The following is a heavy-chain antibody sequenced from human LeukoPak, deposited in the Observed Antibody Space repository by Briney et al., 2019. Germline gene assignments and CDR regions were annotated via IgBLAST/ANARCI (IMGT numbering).Heavy chain of an antibody. V-gene: IGHV4-38-2*01. D-gene: IGHD2-2*01. CDR1: GYSISSGYY. J-gene: IGHJ4*02. CDR3: ARRGSTSCFDY. CDR2: IYHSGST. Sequence: PSETLSLTCAVSGYSISSGYYWGWIRQPPGKGLEWIGSIYHSGSTYYNPSLKSRVTIPVDTSKNQFSLKLSSVTAADTAVYYCARRGSTSCFDYWGQGTLVTVSS.